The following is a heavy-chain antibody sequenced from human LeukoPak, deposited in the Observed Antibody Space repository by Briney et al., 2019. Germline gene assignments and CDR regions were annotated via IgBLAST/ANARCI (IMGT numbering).Heavy chain of an antibody. CDR2: IIPIFGIA. CDR3: ASRSRDGYTNSGFDY. Sequence: SVKVSCKASGGTFSSYAISWVRQAPGQGLEWMGRIIPIFGIANYAQKFQGRVTITADKSTSTAYMELSSLRSEDTAVYYCASRSRDGYTNSGFDYWGQGTLVTVSS. V-gene: IGHV1-69*04. CDR1: GGTFSSYA. D-gene: IGHD5-24*01. J-gene: IGHJ4*02.